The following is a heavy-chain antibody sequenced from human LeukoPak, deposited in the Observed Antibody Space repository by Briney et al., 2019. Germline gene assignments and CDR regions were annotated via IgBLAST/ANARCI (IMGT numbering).Heavy chain of an antibody. J-gene: IGHJ4*02. CDR1: GGTFSSYA. Sequence: SVTVSCKASGGTFSSYAISWVRQAPGQGLEWMGGIIPIFGTANYAQKFQGRVTITADKSTSTAYMELSSLRSEDTAVYYCARGYSYGYVGTYFDYWGQGTLVTVSS. CDR3: ARGYSYGYVGTYFDY. V-gene: IGHV1-69*06. D-gene: IGHD5-18*01. CDR2: IIPIFGTA.